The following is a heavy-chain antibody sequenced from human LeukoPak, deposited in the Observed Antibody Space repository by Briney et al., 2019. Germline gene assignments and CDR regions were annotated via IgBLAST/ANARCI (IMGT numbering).Heavy chain of an antibody. CDR1: DDSITMYY. CDR3: ARGDYGDSRGGFDP. V-gene: IGHV4-59*12. CDR2: VDHTGST. D-gene: IGHD4-17*01. J-gene: IGHJ5*02. Sequence: SETLSLTCSVSDDSITMYYWTWIRQPPGKGLEWIGYVDHTGSTNFNPSLNGRVSISRDTTNNLFSLKLSSVTAADTAVYYCARGDYGDSRGGFDPWGQGTLVTVSS.